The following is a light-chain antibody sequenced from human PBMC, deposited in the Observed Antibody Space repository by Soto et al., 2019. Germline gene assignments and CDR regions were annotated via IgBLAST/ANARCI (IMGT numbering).Light chain of an antibody. Sequence: EIVMTQSPATLSVSPGERATLSCRASQYISNTLAWYQQKPGQAPRLLSYGASTRATGIPARFSGSGSGTEFTLTISSLQSEDFAVYYCQHYNNWPPWTFGQGTKVEI. CDR3: QHYNNWPPWT. CDR1: QYISNT. V-gene: IGKV3-15*01. J-gene: IGKJ1*01. CDR2: GAS.